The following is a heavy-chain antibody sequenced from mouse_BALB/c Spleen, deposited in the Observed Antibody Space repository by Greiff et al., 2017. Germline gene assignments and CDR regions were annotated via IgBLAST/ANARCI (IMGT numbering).Heavy chain of an antibody. CDR1: GYTFSSYW. Sequence: VQLQQSGAELMKPGASVKISCKATGYTFSSYWIEWVKQRPGHGLEWIGEILPGSGSTNYNEKFKGKATFTADTSSNTAYMQLSSLTSEDSAVYYCARGYYYGSSFFDYWGQGTTLTVSS. D-gene: IGHD1-1*01. V-gene: IGHV1-9*01. CDR2: ILPGSGST. CDR3: ARGYYYGSSFFDY. J-gene: IGHJ2*01.